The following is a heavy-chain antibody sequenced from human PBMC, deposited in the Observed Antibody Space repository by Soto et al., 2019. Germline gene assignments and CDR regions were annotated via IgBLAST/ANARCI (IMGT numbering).Heavy chain of an antibody. J-gene: IGHJ4*02. CDR2: ISGSGGST. D-gene: IGHD6-19*01. CDR1: GFTFSSYA. CDR3: AKDPARTGYSSGWYRGGY. V-gene: IGHV3-23*01. Sequence: GGSLRLSCAASGFTFSSYAMSWVRQAPGKGLEWVSAISGSGGSTYYADSVKGRFTISRDNSKNTLYLQMNSLLAEDTAVYYCAKDPARTGYSSGWYRGGYWGQGTLVTVSS.